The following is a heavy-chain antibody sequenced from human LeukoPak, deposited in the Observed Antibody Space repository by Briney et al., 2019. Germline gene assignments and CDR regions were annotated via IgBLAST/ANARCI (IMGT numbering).Heavy chain of an antibody. J-gene: IGHJ4*02. CDR1: GGSISSYY. D-gene: IGHD3-22*01. CDR3: ARGADSSGYQLPFDY. V-gene: IGHV4-4*07. CDR2: IYTSGST. Sequence: SETLSLTCTVSGGSISSYYWSWTRQPAGKGLEWIGRIYTSGSTNYNPSLKSRVTMSVDTSKNQFSLKLSSVTAADTAVYYCARGADSSGYQLPFDYWGQGTLVTVSS.